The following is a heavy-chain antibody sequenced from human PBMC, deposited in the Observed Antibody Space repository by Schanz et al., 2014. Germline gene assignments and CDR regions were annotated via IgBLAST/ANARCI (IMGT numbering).Heavy chain of an antibody. CDR1: GFIFGSSV. CDR2: INSVGSNT. D-gene: IGHD3-22*01. CDR3: AKDISDTSGKDDY. Sequence: EVQLVESGGGLVQPGKSLRLSCAASGFIFGSSVMAWVRQAPGKGLEWVARINSVGSNTDYADSVTGRFTISRDNAKNTLYLQMNSLRVEDSAIYYCAKDISDTSGKDDYWGQGTLVTVSS. J-gene: IGHJ4*02. V-gene: IGHV3-23*04.